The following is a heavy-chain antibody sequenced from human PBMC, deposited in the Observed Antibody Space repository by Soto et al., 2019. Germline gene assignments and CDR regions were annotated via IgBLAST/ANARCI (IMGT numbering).Heavy chain of an antibody. D-gene: IGHD1-7*01. CDR3: AKSPLLYRWNSGDY. CDR1: GFTFSSYA. CDR2: ISGSGGST. J-gene: IGHJ4*02. Sequence: EVHLLESGGGLVQPGGSLRLSCAASGFTFSSYAMTWVRQAPGKGLEWVSGISGSGGSTYYADSVKGRFTISRDNSRNTLYLQMDSLRAEDTAIYYCAKSPLLYRWNSGDYWGQGTLVTVSS. V-gene: IGHV3-23*01.